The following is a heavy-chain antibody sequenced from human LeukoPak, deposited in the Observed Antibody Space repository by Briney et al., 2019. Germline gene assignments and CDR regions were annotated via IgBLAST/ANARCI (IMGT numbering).Heavy chain of an antibody. CDR3: ARGRAVKAARPRGPWFDP. V-gene: IGHV1-8*03. CDR2: MNPNSGNT. D-gene: IGHD6-6*01. Sequence: GASVKVSCKASGYTFTSYDINWVRQATGQGLEWMGWMNPNSGNTGYAQKFQGRVTITRNTSISTAYMELSSLRSEDTAVYYCARGRAVKAARPRGPWFDPWGQGTLVTVSS. CDR1: GYTFTSYD. J-gene: IGHJ5*02.